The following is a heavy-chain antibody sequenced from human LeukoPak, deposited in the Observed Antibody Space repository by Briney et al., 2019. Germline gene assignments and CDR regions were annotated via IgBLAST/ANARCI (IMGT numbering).Heavy chain of an antibody. CDR2: ISSSGGSI. J-gene: IGHJ3*02. Sequence: GGSLRLSCAASGFTFSSYAMSWIRQAPGKGLEWVSYISSSGGSIYYADSVRGRFTISRDNAKNSLYLQMNSLRAEDTAIYYCARYYDSGASRGPKKTFDIWGQGTMVTVSS. D-gene: IGHD3-10*01. CDR1: GFTFSSYA. V-gene: IGHV3-11*01. CDR3: ARYYDSGASRGPKKTFDI.